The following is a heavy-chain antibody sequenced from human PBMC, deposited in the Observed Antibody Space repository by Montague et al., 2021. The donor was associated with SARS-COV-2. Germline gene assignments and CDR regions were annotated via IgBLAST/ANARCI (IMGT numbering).Heavy chain of an antibody. Sequence: SETLSLTCTVSGDPISSSSYYWGWILQSPGMGLEWIGSINYNGRTYYNPSLKSRVTISVDAPKYQFSLQLDSMTAADTAVYYCARQYGRGFVVTGLETYFDFWGQGSLVIVSS. J-gene: IGHJ4*01. D-gene: IGHD2-15*01. CDR2: INYNGRT. CDR3: ARQYGRGFVVTGLETYFDF. CDR1: GDPISSSSYY. V-gene: IGHV4-39*01.